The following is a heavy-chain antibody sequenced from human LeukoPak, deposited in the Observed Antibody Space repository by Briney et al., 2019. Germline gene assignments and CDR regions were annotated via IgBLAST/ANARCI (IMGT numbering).Heavy chain of an antibody. V-gene: IGHV1-69*06. D-gene: IGHD2-2*02. CDR1: GGTFSSYA. Sequence: ASVKVSCKASGGTFSSYAISWVRQAPGQGLEWMGGIIPIFGTANYAQKFQGRVTITADKSTSTAYMELSSLRSEDTAVYYCARDGCSSTSCYIDYWGQGTLVTVSS. CDR3: ARDGCSSTSCYIDY. CDR2: IIPIFGTA. J-gene: IGHJ4*02.